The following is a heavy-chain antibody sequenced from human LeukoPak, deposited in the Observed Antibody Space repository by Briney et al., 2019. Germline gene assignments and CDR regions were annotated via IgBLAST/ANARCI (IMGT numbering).Heavy chain of an antibody. CDR3: ARGTTGTTPAYYYYMDV. Sequence: SEPLPLTCAVYGGSFSGYYWSWIRQPPGKGLEWIGEINHSGSTNYNPSLKSRVTISVDTSKNQFSLKLSSVTAADTAVYYCARGTTGTTPAYYYYMDVWGKGTTVTVSS. D-gene: IGHD1-1*01. V-gene: IGHV4-34*01. CDR2: INHSGST. CDR1: GGSFSGYY. J-gene: IGHJ6*03.